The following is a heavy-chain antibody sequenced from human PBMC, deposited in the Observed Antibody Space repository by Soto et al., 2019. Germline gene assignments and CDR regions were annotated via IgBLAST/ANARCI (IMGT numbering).Heavy chain of an antibody. V-gene: IGHV3-74*03. J-gene: IGHJ1*01. D-gene: IGHD5-12*01. CDR1: GFTLSSYW. CDR3: ARGPGHGGSYFEH. Sequence: EVQLVESGGGLVQPGGSLRLSCVASGFTLSSYWMYWVRQVPGKGLLWVSRISTDGSKTEYADSVKGRFTISRDNAKSAMYLQMNSLRVEDLVVYSCARGPGHGGSYFEHWGQGTLVTVSS. CDR2: ISTDGSKT.